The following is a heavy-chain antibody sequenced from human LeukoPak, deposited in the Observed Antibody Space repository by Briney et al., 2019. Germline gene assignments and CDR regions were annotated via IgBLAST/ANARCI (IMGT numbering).Heavy chain of an antibody. CDR1: GGSISSGSYY. J-gene: IGHJ4*02. Sequence: SETLSLTCTVSGGSISSGSYYWSWIRQPAGKGLEWIGRIYTSGSTNYNPSLKSRVTISVDTSKNQFSLKLSSVTAADTAVYYCAREGDHDPPYFDYWGQGTLVTVSS. D-gene: IGHD3-16*01. V-gene: IGHV4-61*02. CDR2: IYTSGST. CDR3: AREGDHDPPYFDY.